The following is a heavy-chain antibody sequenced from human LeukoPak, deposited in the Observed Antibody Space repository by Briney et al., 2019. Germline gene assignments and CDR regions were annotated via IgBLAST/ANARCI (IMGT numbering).Heavy chain of an antibody. CDR1: GGSISSSSYY. CDR2: IYYSGST. Sequence: SETLSLTCTVSGGSISSSSYYWGWIRQPPGKGLEWIGSIYYSGSTYYNPSLKSRVTISVDTSKNQFSLKLSSVTAADTAVYYCARRDCDFCDYWGQGTLVTVSS. V-gene: IGHV4-39*01. CDR3: ARRDCDFCDY. J-gene: IGHJ4*02. D-gene: IGHD3-3*01.